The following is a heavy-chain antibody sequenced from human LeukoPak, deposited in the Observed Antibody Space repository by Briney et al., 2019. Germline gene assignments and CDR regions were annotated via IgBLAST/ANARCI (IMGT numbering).Heavy chain of an antibody. V-gene: IGHV1-8*02. CDR1: GYTFTGHY. Sequence: ASVKVSCKASGYTFTGHYIHWVRQAPGQGLEWMGWVNPNSGNTGYAQKFQGRVTMTMDPSISTAYMELSSLRSEDTAVYYCARRSDDYDSSAYYHWGQGTLVTVSS. J-gene: IGHJ4*02. D-gene: IGHD3-22*01. CDR3: ARRSDDYDSSAYYH. CDR2: VNPNSGNT.